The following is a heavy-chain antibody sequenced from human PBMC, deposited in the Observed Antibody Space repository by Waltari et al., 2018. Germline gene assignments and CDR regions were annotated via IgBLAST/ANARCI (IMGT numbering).Heavy chain of an antibody. CDR2: INAGNGNT. Sequence: QVQLVQSGAEVKKHGASVKVSCKASGYTFTSYDRHWVRQATGQRLEWMGWINAGNGNTKYSHKFQGRVTITSDTSSSTAYMELIILRSEDTAVYYCAIVGGSSWYGDYEEAFDIWGQGTMVTVSS. V-gene: IGHV1-3*01. CDR1: GYTFTSYD. CDR3: AIVGGSSWYGDYEEAFDI. J-gene: IGHJ3*02. D-gene: IGHD4-17*01.